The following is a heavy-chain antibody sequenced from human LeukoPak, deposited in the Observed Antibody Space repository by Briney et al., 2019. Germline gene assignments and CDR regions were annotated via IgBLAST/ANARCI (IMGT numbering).Heavy chain of an antibody. Sequence: SETLSLTCAVYGGSFSGYYWSWIRQPPGKGLEWIGEINHSGSTNYNPSLKSRVTISVDTSKNQFSLKLSSVTAADTAVYYCARAPRRPAPSDYWGQGTLVTVSS. J-gene: IGHJ4*02. CDR2: INHSGST. CDR3: ARAPRRPAPSDY. CDR1: GGSFSGYY. V-gene: IGHV4-34*01.